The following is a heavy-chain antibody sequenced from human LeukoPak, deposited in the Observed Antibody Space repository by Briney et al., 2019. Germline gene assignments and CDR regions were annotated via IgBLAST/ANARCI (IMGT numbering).Heavy chain of an antibody. Sequence: ASVKVSCKASGYTFTGYYMHWVRQAPGQGLEWMGWISAYNGNTNYAQKLQGRVAMTTDTSTSTAYMELRSLRSDDTAVYYCARVGLVRYYNVYYYYGMDVWGQGTTVTVSS. J-gene: IGHJ6*02. V-gene: IGHV1-18*04. CDR3: ARVGLVRYYNVYYYYGMDV. D-gene: IGHD3-10*01. CDR2: ISAYNGNT. CDR1: GYTFTGYY.